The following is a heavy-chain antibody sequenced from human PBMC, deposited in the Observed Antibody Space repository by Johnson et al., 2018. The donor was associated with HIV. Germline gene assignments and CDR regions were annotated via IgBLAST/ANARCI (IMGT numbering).Heavy chain of an antibody. CDR2: IYSGGST. V-gene: IGHV3-53*01. D-gene: IGHD4-17*01. Sequence: VQLVESGGGLIQPGRSLRLSSPASLFTVRSNYMSWVRQAPGKGLAWGSVIYSGGSTYYADPVKGRFPIPRDTSKNTLYLQMNRLRAEDTAVYYCARDLVVRDYGDYTYRRGGAFDIWGQGTMVTVSS. CDR3: ARDLVVRDYGDYTYRRGGAFDI. J-gene: IGHJ3*02. CDR1: LFTVRSNY.